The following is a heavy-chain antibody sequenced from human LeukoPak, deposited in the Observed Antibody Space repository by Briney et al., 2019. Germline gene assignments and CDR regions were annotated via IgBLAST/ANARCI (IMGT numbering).Heavy chain of an antibody. CDR2: INPNSGGT. J-gene: IGHJ5*02. Sequence: GASVKVSCKASGYTFTGYYMHWVRQAPGQGLEWMGWINPNSGGTNYAQKFQGRVTMTRDTSISTAYMELSRLRSDDTAVYYCARADSGSYLPGPPINWFDPWGQGTLVTVSS. CDR3: ARADSGSYLPGPPINWFDP. V-gene: IGHV1-2*02. D-gene: IGHD1-26*01. CDR1: GYTFTGYY.